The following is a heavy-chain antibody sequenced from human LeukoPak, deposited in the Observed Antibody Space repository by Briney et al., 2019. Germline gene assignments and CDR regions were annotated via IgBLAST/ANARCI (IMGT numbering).Heavy chain of an antibody. J-gene: IGHJ4*02. CDR3: AKDMAIVGATTYYFDY. D-gene: IGHD1-26*01. V-gene: IGHV3-23*01. CDR2: ITATSSST. Sequence: GGSLRLSCAASGFTFSSYGMRWVRQAPGKGLEWVSAITATSSSTHDADSVQGRFTISRDNAKNSLYLQMNSLRAEDTALYYCAKDMAIVGATTYYFDYWGQGTLVTVSS. CDR1: GFTFSSYG.